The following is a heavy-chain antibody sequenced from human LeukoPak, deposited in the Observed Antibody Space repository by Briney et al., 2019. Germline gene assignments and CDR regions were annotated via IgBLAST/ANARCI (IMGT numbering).Heavy chain of an antibody. CDR2: IYHSGST. Sequence: SETLSLTCTVSGYSISSGYYWGWIRQPPGKGLEWIGSIYHSGSTYYNPSLKSRVTISVDTSKNQFSLKLSSVTAADTAVYYCARETYYDFPDAFDIWGQGTMVTVSS. V-gene: IGHV4-38-2*02. D-gene: IGHD3-3*01. CDR3: ARETYYDFPDAFDI. CDR1: GYSISSGYY. J-gene: IGHJ3*02.